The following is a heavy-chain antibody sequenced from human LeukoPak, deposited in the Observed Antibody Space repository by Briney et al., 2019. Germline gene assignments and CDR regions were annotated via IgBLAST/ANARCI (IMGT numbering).Heavy chain of an antibody. CDR1: GYTFTGYY. D-gene: IGHD3-22*01. Sequence: GASVKVSCKASGYTFTGYYMHWVRQAPGQGLGWMGWINPNSGGTNYAQKFQGRVTMTRDTSISTAYMELSRLRSDDTAVYYCARDGVGYYDSSGYYYSQHWGQGTLVTVSS. J-gene: IGHJ1*01. CDR3: ARDGVGYYDSSGYYYSQH. V-gene: IGHV1-2*02. CDR2: INPNSGGT.